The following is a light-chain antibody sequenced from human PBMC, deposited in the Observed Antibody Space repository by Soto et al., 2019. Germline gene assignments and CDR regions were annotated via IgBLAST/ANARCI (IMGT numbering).Light chain of an antibody. V-gene: IGKV1D-16*01. CDR3: QRSGSAPPYI. CDR1: QGIGSW. CDR2: AAS. Sequence: DIQMTQSPSSLSASVGDRITITCRASQGIGSWLAWYQQRPEKVPRSLIYAASSLQSGVPSRFSGSGSGTDFTLTISSLQPEDFAVYYCQRSGSAPPYIFGAGTRLDIK. J-gene: IGKJ2*01.